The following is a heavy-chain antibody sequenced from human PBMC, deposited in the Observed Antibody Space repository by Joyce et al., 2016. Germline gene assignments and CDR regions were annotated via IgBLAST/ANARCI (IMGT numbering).Heavy chain of an antibody. Sequence: QVQLVESGGGVVQPGRSLRLSCAASGLTLSNYGVHWVRQAPGKGVEWVAVISYDGSYKYYADSVKGRFTISRDNSKNTVFLEMNSLRTEDTAVYYCAKILTATYSSGWFLDYWGQGTLVTVSS. D-gene: IGHD6-25*01. CDR3: AKILTATYSSGWFLDY. CDR2: ISYDGSYK. V-gene: IGHV3-30*18. CDR1: GLTLSNYG. J-gene: IGHJ4*02.